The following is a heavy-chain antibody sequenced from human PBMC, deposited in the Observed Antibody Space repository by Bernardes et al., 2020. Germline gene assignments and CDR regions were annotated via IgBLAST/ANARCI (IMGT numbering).Heavy chain of an antibody. Sequence: GSLRLSCAASGFTFSSYSMNWVHQAPGKGLEWVSSISSSSSYIYYADSVKGRFTISRDNAKNSLYLQMNSLRAEDTAVYYCAREYCSGGSCYSDYWGQGTLVTVSS. J-gene: IGHJ4*02. D-gene: IGHD2-15*01. CDR1: GFTFSSYS. V-gene: IGHV3-21*01. CDR2: ISSSSSYI. CDR3: AREYCSGGSCYSDY.